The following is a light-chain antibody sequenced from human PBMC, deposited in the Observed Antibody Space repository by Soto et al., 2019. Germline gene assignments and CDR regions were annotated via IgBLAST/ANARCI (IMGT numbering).Light chain of an antibody. CDR3: SSLTTNFTYV. Sequence: QSALTQPASVSGSPGQSVAISCTGTSSDVGAYNYVSWYQQHPGKAPKLLLSEVSNRPSGVSDRFSGSKSGNTASLTISGLQAEDEADYYCSSLTTNFTYVFGTGTKVTVL. J-gene: IGLJ1*01. CDR2: EVS. CDR1: SSDVGAYNY. V-gene: IGLV2-14*01.